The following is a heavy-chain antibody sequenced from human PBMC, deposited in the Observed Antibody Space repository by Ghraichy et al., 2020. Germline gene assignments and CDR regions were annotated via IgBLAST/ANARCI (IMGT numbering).Heavy chain of an antibody. J-gene: IGHJ4*02. Sequence: GEYLNISCVVSGITFSKSWMGWVRQAPGKGLEWVANINRDGGRKYYVESVEGRFTISRDNGKNSLHLQMNSLRAEDTAVYYCATAAYDYIWGSYSPTRFDSWGQGTLVTVSS. V-gene: IGHV3-7*01. CDR2: INRDGGRK. CDR1: GITFSKSW. CDR3: ATAAYDYIWGSYSPTRFDS. D-gene: IGHD3-16*01.